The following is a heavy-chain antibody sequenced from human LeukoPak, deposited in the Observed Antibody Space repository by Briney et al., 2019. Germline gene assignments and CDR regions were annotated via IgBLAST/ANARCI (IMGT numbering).Heavy chain of an antibody. V-gene: IGHV1-2*02. CDR1: GYTFTDYY. CDR3: ATDLNYDQWDY. D-gene: IGHD3-22*01. CDR2: INPNSGGT. Sequence: ASVKVSCKTSGYTFTDYYMHWVRQAPGQGLEWMGWINPNSGGTNCAQKFQGRVTMTRDTSISTAYVELSRLTSDDTAVYYCATDLNYDQWDYWGQGTLVTVSS. J-gene: IGHJ4*02.